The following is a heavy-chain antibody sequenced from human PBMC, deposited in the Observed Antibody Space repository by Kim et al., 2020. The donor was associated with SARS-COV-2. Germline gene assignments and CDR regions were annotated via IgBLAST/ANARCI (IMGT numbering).Heavy chain of an antibody. Sequence: THSNPPLKSRVTISVDTSKNQFSLKLSSVTAAGTAVYYCARVVGSYRFDYWGQGTLVTVSS. V-gene: IGHV4-34*01. D-gene: IGHD1-26*01. CDR3: ARVVGSYRFDY. CDR2: T. J-gene: IGHJ4*02.